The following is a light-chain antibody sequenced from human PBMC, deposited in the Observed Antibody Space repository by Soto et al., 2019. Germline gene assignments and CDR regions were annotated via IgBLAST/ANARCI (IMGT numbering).Light chain of an antibody. CDR3: QQYNNWPPLT. Sequence: EIVMTQSPATLSLSPGERATLSCRASQSVNSNLAWYQQKPGQAPRLLIYGASTRATGIPARFSGSGSGTEFTLTISSLQSEDFAVYYCQQYNNWPPLTFGGGTKV. V-gene: IGKV3-15*01. CDR1: QSVNSN. CDR2: GAS. J-gene: IGKJ4*01.